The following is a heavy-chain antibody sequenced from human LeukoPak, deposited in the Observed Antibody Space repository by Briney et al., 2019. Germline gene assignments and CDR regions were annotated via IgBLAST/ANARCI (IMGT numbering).Heavy chain of an antibody. CDR3: AKTTYGSGSYYTGPDY. D-gene: IGHD3-10*01. V-gene: IGHV3-23*01. CDR1: GFTFSSYA. J-gene: IGHJ4*02. Sequence: GGSLRLSCAASGFTFSSYAMSWVRQAPGKGLEWVSAISGSGGSTYYADSVKGRFTISRDNSKNTLYLQMNSLRAEDTAVYYCAKTTYGSGSYYTGPDYWGQGTLVTVSS. CDR2: ISGSGGST.